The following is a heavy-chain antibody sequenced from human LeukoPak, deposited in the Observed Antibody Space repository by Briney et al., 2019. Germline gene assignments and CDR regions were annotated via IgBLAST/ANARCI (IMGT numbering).Heavy chain of an antibody. J-gene: IGHJ4*02. CDR3: ARSGITWGTYRPPLDY. D-gene: IGHD3-16*02. Sequence: ASVKVSCKASGYTFISYYMHWVRQAPGRGLEWMGIINPSGGGTSYAQKFQGRVTMTRDTSTSTVYMELSSLRSEDTAVYYCARSGITWGTYRPPLDYWGQGTLVTVSS. V-gene: IGHV1-46*01. CDR2: INPSGGGT. CDR1: GYTFISYY.